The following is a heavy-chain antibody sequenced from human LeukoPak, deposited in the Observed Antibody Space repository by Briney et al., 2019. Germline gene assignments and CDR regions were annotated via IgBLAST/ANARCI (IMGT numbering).Heavy chain of an antibody. J-gene: IGHJ4*02. CDR2: IFNTGNT. Sequence: PSETLSLTCSASGGSINSHYWSWIRQPPGKRLEWIGYIFNTGNTNYNPSLASRVTMSVDTSRAPFFLRLSPVTAADTAIYYCASRPADTTWYGVFDYWSQGTLVTVSS. CDR3: ASRPADTTWYGVFDY. D-gene: IGHD3-10*01. V-gene: IGHV4-59*11. CDR1: GGSINSHY.